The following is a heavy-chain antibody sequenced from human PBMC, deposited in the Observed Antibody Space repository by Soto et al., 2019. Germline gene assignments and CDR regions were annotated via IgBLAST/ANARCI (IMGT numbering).Heavy chain of an antibody. V-gene: IGHV5-51*01. J-gene: IGHJ4*02. CDR3: ARHLPFYSSGWYYFDY. D-gene: IGHD6-19*01. CDR2: IYPGDSDT. Sequence: GESLKISCKGSGYSFTSYWIGWVRQMPGKGLEWMGIIYPGDSDTRYSPSFQGQVTISADKSISPAYLQWSSLKASDTAMYYCARHLPFYSSGWYYFDYWGQGTLVTVSS. CDR1: GYSFTSYW.